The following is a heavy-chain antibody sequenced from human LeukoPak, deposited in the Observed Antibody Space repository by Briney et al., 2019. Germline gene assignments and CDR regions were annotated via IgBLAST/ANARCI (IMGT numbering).Heavy chain of an antibody. J-gene: IGHJ3*02. V-gene: IGHV1-18*04. CDR3: ARLIAVAEDAFDI. Sequence: GASVKVSCKASGYTFTGYYMHWVRQAPGQGLEWMGWISAYNGNTNYAQKLQGRVTMTTDTSTSTAYMELRSLRSDDTAVYYCARLIAVAEDAFDIWGQGTMVTVSS. CDR1: GYTFTGYY. CDR2: ISAYNGNT. D-gene: IGHD6-19*01.